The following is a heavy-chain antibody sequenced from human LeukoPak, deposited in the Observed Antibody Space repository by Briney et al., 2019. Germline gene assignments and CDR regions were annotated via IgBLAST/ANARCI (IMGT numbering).Heavy chain of an antibody. CDR2: IYYTGST. V-gene: IGHV4-59*01. Sequence: SETLSLTCTVSGXSISSYYWSWIRQPPGKGLEWIGHIYYTGSTSYNPSLKSRITISVDPSKNQFSLRLSSVTAADTAVYYCAREASTYYYDSSGYYPNWFDPWGQGTLVTVSS. D-gene: IGHD3-22*01. CDR1: GXSISSYY. J-gene: IGHJ5*02. CDR3: AREASTYYYDSSGYYPNWFDP.